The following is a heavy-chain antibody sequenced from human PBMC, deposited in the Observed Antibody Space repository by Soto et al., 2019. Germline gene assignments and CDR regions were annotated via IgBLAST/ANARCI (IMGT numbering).Heavy chain of an antibody. J-gene: IGHJ6*02. CDR1: GFTFSSYA. V-gene: IGHV3-30-3*01. CDR3: ARGSRCSGGSCPPNYYYYGMDV. CDR2: ISYDGSNK. D-gene: IGHD2-15*01. Sequence: GGSLRPSCAASGFTFSSYAMHWVRQAPGKGLEWVAVISYDGSNKYYADSVKGRFTISRDNSKNTLYLQMNSLRAEDTAVYYCARGSRCSGGSCPPNYYYYGMDVWGQGTTVTVSS.